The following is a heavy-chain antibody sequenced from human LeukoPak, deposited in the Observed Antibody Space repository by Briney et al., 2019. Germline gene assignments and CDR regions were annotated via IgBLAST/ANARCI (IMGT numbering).Heavy chain of an antibody. CDR3: TTDFPRWIAVAVDD. V-gene: IGHV3-15*01. D-gene: IGHD6-19*01. J-gene: IGHJ4*02. Sequence: AGGSLRLSCAASGFTFSNAWMSWVRQAPGKGLEWVGRIKSKTDGGTTDYAAPVKGRFTISRDDSKNTLYLQMNSLKTEDTAVYYCTTDFPRWIAVAVDDWGQGTLVTVSS. CDR1: GFTFSNAW. CDR2: IKSKTDGGTT.